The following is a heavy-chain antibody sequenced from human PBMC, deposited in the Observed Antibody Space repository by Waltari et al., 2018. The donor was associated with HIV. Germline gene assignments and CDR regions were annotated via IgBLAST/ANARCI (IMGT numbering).Heavy chain of an antibody. CDR3: ARDKMFDYDSVGNEFWGNYYVMDV. D-gene: IGHD3-22*01. CDR1: GGTVSRDY. Sequence: QVQLHESGPGLMKPSETLSLHCTVSGGTVSRDYWRWVRVSPGKGLEWIGYIYHRGSPSYNPSLKSRASISMDAARRQISLKLTSVTVADTAIYYCARDKMFDYDSVGNEFWGNYYVMDVWGQGTKVIVSS. CDR2: IYHRGSP. V-gene: IGHV4-59*02. J-gene: IGHJ6*02.